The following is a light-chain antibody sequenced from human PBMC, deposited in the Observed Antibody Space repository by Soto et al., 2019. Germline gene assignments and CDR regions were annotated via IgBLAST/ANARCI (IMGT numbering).Light chain of an antibody. J-gene: IGLJ1*01. Sequence: QSVLTQPASVSGSPGQSITISCTGTSSDVGSYDSVSWYQQHPGQAPKLIIYTVSNRASGVPDRFSASKSGNTASLTISGLQAGDESDYYCSSYGSSSTYVFGTGTKVTVL. CDR1: SSDVGSYDS. CDR2: TVS. V-gene: IGLV2-14*01. CDR3: SSYGSSSTYV.